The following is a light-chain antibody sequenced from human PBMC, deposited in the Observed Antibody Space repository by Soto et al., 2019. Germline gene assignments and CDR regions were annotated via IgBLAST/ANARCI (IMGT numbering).Light chain of an antibody. CDR3: QQYGSSPRT. J-gene: IGKJ1*01. Sequence: IQMTQSPSSVSASVGDRVTITCRASQAISSWLAWYQQKPGHPPNLLIYSASTLRSGVPSRFSGSESGAVFTLTISNLQPEDFAVYYCQQYGSSPRTFGQGTRVEIK. CDR2: SAS. CDR1: QAISSW. V-gene: IGKV1-12*01.